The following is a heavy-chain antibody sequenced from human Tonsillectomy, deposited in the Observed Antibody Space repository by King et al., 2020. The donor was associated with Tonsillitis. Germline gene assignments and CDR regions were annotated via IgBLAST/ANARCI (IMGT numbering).Heavy chain of an antibody. V-gene: IGHV3-64*01. CDR1: GFTFSSYA. CDR2: ISSNGGST. D-gene: IGHD6-19*01. J-gene: IGHJ3*02. Sequence: VQLVESGGGLVQPGGSLRLSCAASGFTFSSYAMHWVRQAPGKGLEYVSAISSNGGSTYYANSVKGRFTISRDNSKNTLYLQMGSLRAEDMAVYYCAGDRGSGWLDAFDIWGQGTMVTVSS. CDR3: AGDRGSGWLDAFDI.